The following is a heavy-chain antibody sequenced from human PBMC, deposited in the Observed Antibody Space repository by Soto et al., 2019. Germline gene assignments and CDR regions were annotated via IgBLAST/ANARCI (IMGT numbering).Heavy chain of an antibody. V-gene: IGHV1-2*04. J-gene: IGHJ6*01. D-gene: IGHD3-10*01. Sequence: GASVKVSCKASGYTFTGYYMHWVRQAPGQGLERMGWINPNSGGTNYAQKFQGWVTMTRDTSISTAYMELSRLRSDDTAVYYCAKVWGYYCLGSRSSAYRYGMAVCGQGSTDIVSS. CDR3: AKVWGYYCLGSRSSAYRYGMAV. CDR1: GYTFTGYY. CDR2: INPNSGGT.